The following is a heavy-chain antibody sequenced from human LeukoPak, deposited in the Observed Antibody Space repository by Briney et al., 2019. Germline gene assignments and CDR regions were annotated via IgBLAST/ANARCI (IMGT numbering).Heavy chain of an antibody. V-gene: IGHV4-61*02. CDR1: GGSISSGSYY. Sequence: SQTLSLTCTVSGGSISSGSYYWSWIRQPAGKGLEWIGRIYTSGSTNYNPSLKSRVTISVDTSKNQFSLKLSSVTAADTAVYYCAKVGELFPYYYYMDVWGKGTTVTVSS. CDR3: AKVGELFPYYYYMDV. J-gene: IGHJ6*03. D-gene: IGHD3-10*01. CDR2: IYTSGST.